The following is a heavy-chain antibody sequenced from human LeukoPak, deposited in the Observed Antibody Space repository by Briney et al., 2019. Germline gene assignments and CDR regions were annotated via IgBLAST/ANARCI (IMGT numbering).Heavy chain of an antibody. J-gene: IGHJ4*02. CDR1: GFIFSSNW. CDR3: AKEGRSLQTY. V-gene: IGHV3-7*03. D-gene: IGHD5-24*01. Sequence: GSLRLSCAASGFIFSSNWMSWVRPAPGKGLEWVANIKEDGTETYYVDSVKGRFTISRDNAKNSLYLQMNSLRVEDTAVYYCAKEGRSLQTYWGQGTLVTVSS. CDR2: IKEDGTET.